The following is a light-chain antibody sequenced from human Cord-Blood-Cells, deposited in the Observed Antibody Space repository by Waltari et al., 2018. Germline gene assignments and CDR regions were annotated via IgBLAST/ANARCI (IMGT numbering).Light chain of an antibody. CDR3: SSYTSSSTWV. V-gene: IGLV2-14*03. CDR2: DVS. Sequence: SPRTRLPPGPGPPAKRTPIPALAPSGDLGGYTNSSCYQHHPGKAPKLKIYDVSNRPSGVSNRFSGSKSGNTASLTISGLQAEDEADYYCSSYTSSSTWVFGGGTKLTVL. J-gene: IGLJ3*02. CDR1: SGDLGGYTN.